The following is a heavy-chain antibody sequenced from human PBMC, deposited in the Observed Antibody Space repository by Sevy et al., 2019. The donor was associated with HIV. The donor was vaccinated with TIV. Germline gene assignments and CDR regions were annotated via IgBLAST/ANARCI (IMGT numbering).Heavy chain of an antibody. D-gene: IGHD3-22*01. CDR3: ARANDYYDSSGYYQNYFDY. Sequence: SETLSLTCAVSGGSISSSNWWSWVRQPPGKGLEWIGEIYHSGSTKYNPSLKSRVTISVDKSKNQFSLKLSSVTAADTAVYYCARANDYYDSSGYYQNYFDYWGHGTLVTVSS. J-gene: IGHJ4*01. CDR1: GGSISSSNW. V-gene: IGHV4-4*02. CDR2: IYHSGST.